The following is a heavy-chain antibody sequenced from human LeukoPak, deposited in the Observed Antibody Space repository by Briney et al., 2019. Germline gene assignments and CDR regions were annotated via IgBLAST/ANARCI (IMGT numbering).Heavy chain of an antibody. CDR1: GFTVSNNY. J-gene: IGHJ4*02. Sequence: GGSLRLSCAASGFTVSNNYMSWVRQAPGKGQECVSVIYSGGSTYYADSVQGRFTISRDNSKNTLYLQMNSLRAEDTAVYYCARLDYGSGSYFDYWGQGTLVTVSS. D-gene: IGHD3-10*01. CDR2: IYSGGST. CDR3: ARLDYGSGSYFDY. V-gene: IGHV3-53*01.